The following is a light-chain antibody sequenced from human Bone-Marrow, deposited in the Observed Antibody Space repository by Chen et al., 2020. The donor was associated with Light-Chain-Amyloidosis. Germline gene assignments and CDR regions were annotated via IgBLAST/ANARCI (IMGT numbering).Light chain of an antibody. CDR1: DKYLRGYTY. J-gene: IGLJ3*02. Sequence: QSALTQPASGSGSPGQSITISCTETDKYLRGYTYVSWYQQHPGNAPRLLIDDFSVRPSGVPARLSASTSDEAASLTISGLPPAGGAHYFCSSYRSSTCVFGGGTKLTVL. CDR3: SSYRSSTCV. V-gene: IGLV2-14*01. CDR2: DFS.